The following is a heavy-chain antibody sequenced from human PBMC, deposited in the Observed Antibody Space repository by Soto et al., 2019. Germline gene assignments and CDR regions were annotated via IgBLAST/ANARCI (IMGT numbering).Heavy chain of an antibody. CDR2: IKSKTDGGTT. CDR1: GFTFSNAW. D-gene: IGHD1-26*01. V-gene: IGHV3-15*07. Sequence: GGSLRLSCAASGFTFSNAWMNWVRQAPGKGLEWVGRIKSKTDGGTTDYAAPVKGRFTISRDDSKNTLYLQMNSLKTEDTAVYYCTTDASVVGASPFDYWGQGTLVTVSS. CDR3: TTDASVVGASPFDY. J-gene: IGHJ4*02.